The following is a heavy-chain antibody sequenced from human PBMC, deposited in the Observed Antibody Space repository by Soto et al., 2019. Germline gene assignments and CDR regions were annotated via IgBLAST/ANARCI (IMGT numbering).Heavy chain of an antibody. J-gene: IGHJ4*02. D-gene: IGHD3-22*01. Sequence: QVQLVQSGAEVKKPGSSVQVSCKASGGTFRSTSISWVRQAPGQGLEWMGGIIPIFGTANYAQKFQGRVTITADESTSTAYMELSSLRSEDTAVYYCASMITMIIGGDYWGQGTLVTVDS. CDR1: GGTFRSTS. CDR3: ASMITMIIGGDY. CDR2: IIPIFGTA. V-gene: IGHV1-69*01.